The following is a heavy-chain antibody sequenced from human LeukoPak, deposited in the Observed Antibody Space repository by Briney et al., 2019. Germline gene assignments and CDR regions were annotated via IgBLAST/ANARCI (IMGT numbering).Heavy chain of an antibody. D-gene: IGHD2/OR15-2a*01. J-gene: IGHJ5*02. CDR2: IKPNSGST. V-gene: IGHV1-2*02. CDR3: ARAGHPDFIWFDP. CDR1: GYTFTGYY. Sequence: ASVKVSCKASGYTFTGYYMHWVRQVPGQGLEWLGWIKPNSGSTNYAQRFQGRVTMTRDTSINTGQMELSGLTSDDTAVYYCARAGHPDFIWFDPWGRGTLVTVSS.